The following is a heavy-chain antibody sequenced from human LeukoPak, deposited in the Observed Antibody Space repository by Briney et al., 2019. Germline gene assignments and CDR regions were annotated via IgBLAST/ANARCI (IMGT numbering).Heavy chain of an antibody. CDR2: ISYDGSNK. CDR1: GFTFSSYS. V-gene: IGHV3-30*18. Sequence: GGSLRLSCAASGFTFSSYSMNWVRQAPGKGLEGVAVISYDGSNKYYADSVKGRFTISRDNSKNTLYLQMNSLRAEDTAVYYCAKDVPAAYFDYWGQGTLVTVSS. J-gene: IGHJ4*02. CDR3: AKDVPAAYFDY. D-gene: IGHD2-2*01.